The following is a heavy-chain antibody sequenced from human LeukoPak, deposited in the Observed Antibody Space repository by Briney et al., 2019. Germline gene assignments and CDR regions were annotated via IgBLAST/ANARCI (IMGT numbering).Heavy chain of an antibody. J-gene: IGHJ4*02. CDR1: GFSYSSNW. D-gene: IGHD3-9*01. V-gene: IGHV3-7*01. CDR3: VSASAGRHPPYF. Sequence: PGGSLRLSCAVRGFSYSSNWMSWVRQAPGKGLEGVAKIRPDGGDPAYADSVEGRFTISRDNAKNTLYLYMNNLGAEDTAVYYCVSASAGRHPPYFWGQGTLLTVSS. CDR2: IRPDGGDP.